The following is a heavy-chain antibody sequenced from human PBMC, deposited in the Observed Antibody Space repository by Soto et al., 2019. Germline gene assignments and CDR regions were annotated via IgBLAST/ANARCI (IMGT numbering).Heavy chain of an antibody. CDR2: IKEDGRET. CDR3: ASTRGS. Sequence: EVLVVESGGGLVQPGGSLRLSCAGSGFTFSGGYWMKWVRQAPGKGLEWVATIKEDGRETYYVDSVKGRFTISRDSAKNSLYLQMNSLRVEDTAVYYCASTRGSWGQGTLVTVSS. J-gene: IGHJ5*02. V-gene: IGHV3-7*03. D-gene: IGHD3-3*01. CDR1: GFTFSGGYW.